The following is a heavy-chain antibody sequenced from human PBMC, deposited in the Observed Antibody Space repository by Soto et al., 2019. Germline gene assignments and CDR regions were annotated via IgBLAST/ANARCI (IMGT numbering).Heavy chain of an antibody. CDR1: GLTFSNYG. CDR3: VKPPVITASYYYYDMDV. J-gene: IGHJ6*02. CDR2: ISSDGTKT. Sequence: GGSLRLSCAASGLTFSNYGMHWVRQAPGKGLEWLAGISSDGTKTYLGDSVKGRFTISRDNSKNTLDLQMNSLRDEDTAVYYCVKPPVITASYYYYDMDVWGQGTTVTVSS. V-gene: IGHV3-30*18. D-gene: IGHD4-4*01.